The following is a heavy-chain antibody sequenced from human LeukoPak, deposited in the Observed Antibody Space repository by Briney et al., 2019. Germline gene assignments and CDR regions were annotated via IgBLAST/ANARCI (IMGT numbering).Heavy chain of an antibody. CDR2: ISSSGSTI. Sequence: GGSLRLSCAASGFTFSDYYMSWIRQAPGKGLEWVSYISSSGSTIYYADSVKGRFTISRDNSKNTLYLQMNSLRAEDTAVYYCARDHTRNLYGGNWYFDLWGRGTLVTVSS. CDR3: ARDHTRNLYGGNWYFDL. J-gene: IGHJ2*01. CDR1: GFTFSDYY. V-gene: IGHV3-11*01. D-gene: IGHD4-23*01.